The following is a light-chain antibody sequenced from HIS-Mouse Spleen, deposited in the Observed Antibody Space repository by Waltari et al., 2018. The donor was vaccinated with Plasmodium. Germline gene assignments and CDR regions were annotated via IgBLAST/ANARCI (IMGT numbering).Light chain of an antibody. CDR3: QQYNNWSFT. V-gene: IGKV3-15*01. CDR2: GAS. J-gene: IGKJ3*01. CDR1: QSVSST. Sequence: DIVITQSPATLSVSPGGRSTLSCRASQSVSSTLACYQQKTCQAPRLLIYGASTRATGIQARFSGSGSGTEFTLTISSLQSEDFAVYYCQQYNNWSFTFGPGTKVDIK.